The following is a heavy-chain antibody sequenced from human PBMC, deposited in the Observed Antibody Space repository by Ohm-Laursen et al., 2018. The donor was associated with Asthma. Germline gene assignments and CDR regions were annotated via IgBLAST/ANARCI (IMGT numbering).Heavy chain of an antibody. V-gene: IGHV3-21*01. CDR2: ISSSSSYI. D-gene: IGHD2-21*01. CDR3: ARERKLGGGDVYGMDV. Sequence: SLRLSCSASGFTFSAHYMDWVRQAPGKGLEWVSSISSSSSYIYYADSVKGRFTISRDNAKNSLYLQMNSLRAEDTAVYYCARERKLGGGDVYGMDVWGQGTTVTVSS. J-gene: IGHJ6*02. CDR1: GFTFSAHY.